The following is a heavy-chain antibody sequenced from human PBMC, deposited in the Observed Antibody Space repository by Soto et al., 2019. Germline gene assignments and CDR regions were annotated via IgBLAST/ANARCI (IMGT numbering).Heavy chain of an antibody. CDR3: ASHRRTTVDKFDFDN. Sequence: QVQLQESGPGLVKPSETLSLTCTGAGGSINSYCWSWIRQPPGKGLEWIAYIFDSGNANYNPSLKSRVTISAETSKNQFSLKLTSVTAADTSVYYCASHRRTTVDKFDFDNWGQGALVTVSS. V-gene: IGHV4-59*08. J-gene: IGHJ4*02. CDR2: IFDSGNA. D-gene: IGHD4-4*01. CDR1: GGSINSYC.